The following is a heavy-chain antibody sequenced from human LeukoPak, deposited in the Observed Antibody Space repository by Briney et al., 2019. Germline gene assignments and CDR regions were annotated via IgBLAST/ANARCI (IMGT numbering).Heavy chain of an antibody. CDR3: AKQLGYCSDGSCYFPY. J-gene: IGHJ4*02. D-gene: IGHD2-15*01. CDR1: GFTFSTYA. CDR2: ISGNGGGT. Sequence: PGGSLRLSCAASGFTFSTYAMIWVRQAPGKGLEWVSVISGNGGGTYFADSVKGRFTISRDNSKNTLYLQMNSLRAEDTAIYYCAKQLGYCSDGSCYFPYWGQGTLVTVSS. V-gene: IGHV3-23*01.